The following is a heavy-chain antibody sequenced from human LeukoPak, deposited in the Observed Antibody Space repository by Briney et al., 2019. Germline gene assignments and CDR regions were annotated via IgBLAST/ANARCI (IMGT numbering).Heavy chain of an antibody. J-gene: IGHJ4*02. CDR3: ARNPDSGYSIDY. D-gene: IGHD5-12*01. CDR1: GFTFSSYG. CDR2: ISYDGSNK. V-gene: IGHV3-30*03. Sequence: GGSLRLSCAASGFTFSSYGMHWVRQAPGKGLEWVAVISYDGSNKYYADSVKGRFTISRDNSKNTLYLQMGSLRDEDMAVYYCARNPDSGYSIDYWGQGTLVTVSS.